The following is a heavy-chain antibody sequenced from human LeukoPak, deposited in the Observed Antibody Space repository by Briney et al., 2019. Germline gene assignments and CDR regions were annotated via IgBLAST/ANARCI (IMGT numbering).Heavy chain of an antibody. CDR2: INPNSGGT. CDR3: ARALGSYGPYYYYYMVV. J-gene: IGHJ6*03. D-gene: IGHD3-16*01. Sequence: ASVKVSCKASVSTFTGYYMHWVRQAPGQGLEWMGWINPNSGGTNYAQKFQGRVTMTRDTSISTAYVELSRLRSDDTAVYYCARALGSYGPYYYYYMVVWGKGTTVTVSS. CDR1: VSTFTGYY. V-gene: IGHV1-2*02.